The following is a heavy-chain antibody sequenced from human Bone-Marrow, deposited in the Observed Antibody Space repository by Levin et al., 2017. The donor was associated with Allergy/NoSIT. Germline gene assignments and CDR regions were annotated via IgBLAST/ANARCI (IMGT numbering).Heavy chain of an antibody. Sequence: SETLSLTCAVYGGSFSGYLWGWIRQPPGKGLEWIGEITDSGSTNNNPSLKSRVTISVDTSKNHFSLNLSSLTAADTAVYYCARGSLLPGYRSGGYRSYGMYVWGQGTTVTGSS. V-gene: IGHV4-34*01. D-gene: IGHD6-19*01. CDR1: GGSFSGYL. CDR3: ARGSLLPGYRSGGYRSYGMYV. CDR2: ITDSGST. J-gene: IGHJ6*02.